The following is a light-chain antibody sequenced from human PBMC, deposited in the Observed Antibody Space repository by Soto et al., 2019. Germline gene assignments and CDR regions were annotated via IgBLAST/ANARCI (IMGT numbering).Light chain of an antibody. Sequence: QSALTQPRSVSGSPGQSVTISCTGTSSDVGGYNYVSWYQQHPGKAPKLMIYDVSKRPSGVPDRFSGSKSGNTASLTISGLQAEDEADYYCCSYAGSYTRRYVFGTGTKVT. J-gene: IGLJ1*01. CDR2: DVS. V-gene: IGLV2-11*01. CDR3: CSYAGSYTRRYV. CDR1: SSDVGGYNY.